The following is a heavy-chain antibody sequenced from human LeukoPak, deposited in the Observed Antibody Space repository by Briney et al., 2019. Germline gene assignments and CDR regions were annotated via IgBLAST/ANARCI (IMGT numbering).Heavy chain of an antibody. CDR1: GGSISSGSYY. J-gene: IGHJ3*02. V-gene: IGHV4-61*02. CDR2: IYTSGST. CDR3: ARGNFDFWSGYPHAFDI. D-gene: IGHD3-3*01. Sequence: SQTLSLTCTVSGGSISSGSYYWSWIWQPAGKGLEWIGRIYTSGSTNYNPSLKSRVTISVDTSKNQFSLKLSSVTAADTAVYYCARGNFDFWSGYPHAFDIWGQGTTVTVSS.